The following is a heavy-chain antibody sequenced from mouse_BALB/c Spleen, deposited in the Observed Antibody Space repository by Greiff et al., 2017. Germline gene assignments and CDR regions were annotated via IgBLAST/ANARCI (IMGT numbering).Heavy chain of an antibody. V-gene: IGHV5-17*02. D-gene: IGHD2-2*01. J-gene: IGHJ2*01. Sequence: EVKLVESGGGLVQPGGSRKLSCAASGFTFSSFGMHWVRQAPEKGLEWVAYISSGSSTIYYADTVKGRFTISRDNPKNTLFLQMTSLRSEDTAMYYCARADYGYDVGVDYWGQGTTLTVSS. CDR2: ISSGSSTI. CDR3: ARADYGYDVGVDY. CDR1: GFTFSSFG.